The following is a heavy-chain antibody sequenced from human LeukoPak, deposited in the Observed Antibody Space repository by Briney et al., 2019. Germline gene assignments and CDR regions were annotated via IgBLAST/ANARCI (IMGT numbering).Heavy chain of an antibody. D-gene: IGHD2-15*01. CDR2: IYPADSDI. J-gene: IGHJ5*02. Sequence: GESLKISCKGSGYTFHSYWIAWVRQMPGKGLEWMGIIYPADSDIRYSPSFQGQVTISADKSISTVYLQWSSLKASDTAMYYCARQEYCSGGSCYTWFDPWGQGTLITVSS. V-gene: IGHV5-51*01. CDR3: ARQEYCSGGSCYTWFDP. CDR1: GYTFHSYW.